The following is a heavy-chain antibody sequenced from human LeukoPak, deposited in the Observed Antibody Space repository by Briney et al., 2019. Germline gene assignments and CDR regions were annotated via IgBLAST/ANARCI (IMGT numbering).Heavy chain of an antibody. Sequence: PSETLSLTCTVSGGSISSYYWSWIRQPPGKGLEWIGYIYYSGSTNYNPSLKSRVTISVDTSKNQFSLKLSSVTAADTAVYYCARDYDSSGYNYFDYWGQGSLVTVSS. V-gene: IGHV4-59*01. CDR2: IYYSGST. D-gene: IGHD3-22*01. CDR1: GGSISSYY. CDR3: ARDYDSSGYNYFDY. J-gene: IGHJ4*02.